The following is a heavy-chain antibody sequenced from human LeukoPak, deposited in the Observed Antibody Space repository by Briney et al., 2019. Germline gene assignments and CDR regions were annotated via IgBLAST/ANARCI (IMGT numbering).Heavy chain of an antibody. J-gene: IGHJ4*02. V-gene: IGHV4-59*01. CDR1: GGSISSYY. CDR3: AAGGYDSSGYQSDY. Sequence: SETLSLTCTVSGGSISSYYWSWIRQPPGKGLEWIGYIYYSGSTNYNPSLKSRVTISVDTSKNQFSLKLSSVTAADTAVYYCAAGGYDSSGYQSDYWGQGTLVTVSS. CDR2: IYYSGST. D-gene: IGHD3-22*01.